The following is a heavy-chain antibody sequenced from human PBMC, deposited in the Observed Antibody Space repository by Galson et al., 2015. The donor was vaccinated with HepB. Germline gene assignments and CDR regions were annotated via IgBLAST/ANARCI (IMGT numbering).Heavy chain of an antibody. J-gene: IGHJ4*02. D-gene: IGHD3-10*01. Sequence: SLRLSCAASGFTFGDSAMSWFRQAPGKGLEWVGFIRSKAYGGTTEYAASVKGRFTISRDDSKSIAYLQMNSLKTEDTAVYYCTRDRGVRGVIPDYWGQGTLVTVSS. CDR3: TRDRGVRGVIPDY. V-gene: IGHV3-49*03. CDR2: IRSKAYGGTT. CDR1: GFTFGDSA.